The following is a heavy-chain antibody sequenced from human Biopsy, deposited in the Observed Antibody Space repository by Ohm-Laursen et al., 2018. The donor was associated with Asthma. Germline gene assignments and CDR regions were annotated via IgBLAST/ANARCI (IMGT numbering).Heavy chain of an antibody. J-gene: IGHJ4*02. CDR2: GGSYYDGGLK. V-gene: IGHV3-30-3*01. CDR1: GFTFRSYA. D-gene: IGHD5-18*01. CDR3: TASFAY. Sequence: SLRLSCAASGFTFRSYAMHWVRQAPGKGLEWVAVGGSYYDGGLKYYADSVNGRFTVSRDNAKNTLYLQMNSLRAEDTAVYFCTASFAYWGQGSLVTVSS.